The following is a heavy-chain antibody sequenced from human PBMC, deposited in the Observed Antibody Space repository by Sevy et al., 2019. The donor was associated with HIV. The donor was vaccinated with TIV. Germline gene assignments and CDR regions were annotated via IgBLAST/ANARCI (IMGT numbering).Heavy chain of an antibody. D-gene: IGHD2-8*01. J-gene: IGHJ4*02. Sequence: GGSLRLSCAASGFAFYDYSMSWIRQAPGKGLEWVATLSFGCGKINYADSVKGRFTIYRDNSKNSVYLQMDNLRVEDTALYYCAREGCTRPHDYWGQGTRVTVSS. V-gene: IGHV3-23*01. CDR2: LSFGCGKI. CDR1: GFAFYDYS. CDR3: AREGCTRPHDY.